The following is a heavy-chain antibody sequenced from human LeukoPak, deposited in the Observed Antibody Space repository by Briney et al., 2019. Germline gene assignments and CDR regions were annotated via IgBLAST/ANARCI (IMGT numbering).Heavy chain of an antibody. CDR2: ISYDGSNK. Sequence: PGGSLRLSCAASGFTFSSYAMHWVRQAPGKGLEWVAVISYDGSNKYYADSVKGRFTISRDNSKNTLYLQMNSLRAEDTAVYYCARETRGSSSLESDYWGQGTLVTVSS. J-gene: IGHJ4*02. CDR3: ARETRGSSSLESDY. V-gene: IGHV3-30*04. D-gene: IGHD6-6*01. CDR1: GFTFSSYA.